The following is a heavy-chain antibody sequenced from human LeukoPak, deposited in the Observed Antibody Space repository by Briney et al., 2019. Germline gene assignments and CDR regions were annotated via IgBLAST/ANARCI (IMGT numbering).Heavy chain of an antibody. J-gene: IGHJ4*02. V-gene: IGHV1-18*01. D-gene: IGHD2-15*01. Sequence: ASVNVSCKASGYTFTNYGISWVRQAPGQGLEWMGWISAYNGNTNYAQKLQGRVTMTTDTSTSTAYMELRSLRSDDTAVYYCARDRRHIVVVEAATQSDYWGQGTLVTVSS. CDR1: GYTFTNYG. CDR3: ARDRRHIVVVEAATQSDY. CDR2: ISAYNGNT.